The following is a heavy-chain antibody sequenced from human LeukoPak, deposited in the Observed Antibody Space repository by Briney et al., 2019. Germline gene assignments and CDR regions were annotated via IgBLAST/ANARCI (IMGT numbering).Heavy chain of an antibody. Sequence: SVKVSCKASGGTFSSYAISWVRQAPGQGLEWMGRIIPILGIANYAQKFQGRVTITADKSTSTAYMGLSRLRSEDTAVYYCARELRSARRWGSWGQGTLVTVSS. CDR2: IIPILGIA. D-gene: IGHD4-23*01. CDR3: ARELRSARRWGS. CDR1: GGTFSSYA. V-gene: IGHV1-69*04. J-gene: IGHJ5*02.